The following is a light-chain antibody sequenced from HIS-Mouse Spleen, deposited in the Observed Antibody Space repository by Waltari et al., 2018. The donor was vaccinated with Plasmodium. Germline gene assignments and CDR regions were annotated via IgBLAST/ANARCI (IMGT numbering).Light chain of an antibody. V-gene: IGKV1-33*01. J-gene: IGKJ2*01. CDR3: QQYDNLPYT. CDR2: DAS. CDR1: QDISND. Sequence: DIQMTQSPSSLSASVGERVTITCQASQDISNDLNWYQQKPGKAPKLLIYDASNLETGVPSRFSGSGSGTDFTFTISSLQPEDIATYYCQQYDNLPYTFGQGTKLEIK.